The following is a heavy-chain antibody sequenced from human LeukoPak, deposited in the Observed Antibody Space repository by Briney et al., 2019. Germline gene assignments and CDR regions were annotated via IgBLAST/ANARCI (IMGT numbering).Heavy chain of an antibody. CDR1: GFTFSSYG. Sequence: GGSLRLSCAASGFTFSSYGMHWVRQAPGKGLEWVAVISYGGSNKYYADSVKGRFTISRDNSKNTLYLQMNSLRAEDTAVYYCAKDVSSGSLDYWGQGTLVTASS. CDR2: ISYGGSNK. D-gene: IGHD6-19*01. CDR3: AKDVSSGSLDY. V-gene: IGHV3-30*18. J-gene: IGHJ4*02.